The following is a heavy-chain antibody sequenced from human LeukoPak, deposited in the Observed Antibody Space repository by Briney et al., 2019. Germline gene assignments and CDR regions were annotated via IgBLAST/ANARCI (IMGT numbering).Heavy chain of an antibody. CDR2: ISSSSSYI. V-gene: IGHV3-21*01. J-gene: IGHJ4*02. D-gene: IGHD3-10*01. Sequence: PGGSLRLSCAASGFTFSSYSMNWVRQAPGKGLEWVSSISSSSSYIYYADSVKGRFTIPRDNAKNSLYLQMNSLRAEDTAVYYCARDEINYGSGSFDYWGQGTLVTVSS. CDR3: ARDEINYGSGSFDY. CDR1: GFTFSSYS.